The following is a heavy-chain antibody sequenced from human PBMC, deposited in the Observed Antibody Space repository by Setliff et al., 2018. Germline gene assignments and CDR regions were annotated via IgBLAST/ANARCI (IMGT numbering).Heavy chain of an antibody. D-gene: IGHD2-2*01. CDR1: GYTFTNYG. CDR2: INNYNTNT. J-gene: IGHJ4*02. CDR3: SRLVRYCTTTSCQRLSGDEY. V-gene: IGHV1-18*01. Sequence: ASVKVSCKASGYTFTNYGITGVRQAPGQGLEWMGWINNYNTNTKYAQKLQDRVTMTTDTSTGTAYMELRSLTSDDTAVYYCSRLVRYCTTTSCQRLSGDEYWGQGTVVTVSS.